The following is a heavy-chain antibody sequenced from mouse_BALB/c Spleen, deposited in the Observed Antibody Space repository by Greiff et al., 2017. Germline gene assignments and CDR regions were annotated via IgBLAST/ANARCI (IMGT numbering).Heavy chain of an antibody. V-gene: IGHV2-9*02. J-gene: IGHJ3*01. D-gene: IGHD2-1*01. CDR3: ARDNGNYVAY. Sequence: QVQLKESGPGLVAPSQSLSITCTVSGFSLTGYGVNWVRQPPGKGLEWLGVIWAGGSTNYNSALMSRLSISKDNSKSQVFLKMNSLQTDDTAMYYCARDNGNYVAYWGQGTLVTVSA. CDR1: GFSLTGYG. CDR2: IWAGGST.